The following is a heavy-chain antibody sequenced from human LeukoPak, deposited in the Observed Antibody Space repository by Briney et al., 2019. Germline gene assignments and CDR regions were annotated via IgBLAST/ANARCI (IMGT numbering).Heavy chain of an antibody. CDR2: INGNGGST. CDR3: ARGRITIFGVDVFDY. Sequence: PPRGSLRLSFAASGFTFDDYGMSWVRQAPGKGLEGVSGINGNGGSTGYADSVKGRFTISRDNAKNSLYLQMNSLRAEDTALYHCARGRITIFGVDVFDYWGQGTLVTVSS. D-gene: IGHD3-3*01. J-gene: IGHJ4*02. CDR1: GFTFDDYG. V-gene: IGHV3-20*02.